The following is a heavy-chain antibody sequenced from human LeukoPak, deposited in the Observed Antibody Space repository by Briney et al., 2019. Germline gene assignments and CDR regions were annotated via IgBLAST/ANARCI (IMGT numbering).Heavy chain of an antibody. V-gene: IGHV3-7*01. Sequence: PGGSLRLSCAASGFTFSSYWMSWVRQAPGKGLEWVANIKQDGSEKYYVDSVKGRFTISRDNAKNSLYLQMNSLRAEDTAVYHCASGRWGSPNSLDYWGQGTLVIVSS. CDR1: GFTFSSYW. CDR2: IKQDGSEK. CDR3: ASGRWGSPNSLDY. J-gene: IGHJ4*02. D-gene: IGHD2-21*01.